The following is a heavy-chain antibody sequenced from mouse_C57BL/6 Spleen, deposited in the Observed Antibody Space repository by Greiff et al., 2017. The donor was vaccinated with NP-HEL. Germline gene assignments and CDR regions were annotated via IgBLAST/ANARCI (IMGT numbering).Heavy chain of an antibody. CDR2: ISDGGSYT. V-gene: IGHV5-4*01. CDR1: GFTFSSYA. Sequence: EVQVVESGGGLVKPGGSLKLSCAASGFTFSSYAMSWVRQTPEKRLEWVATISDGGSYTYYPDNVKGRFTISRDNAKNNLYLQMSHLKSEDTAMYYCGIGDYGWYFDVWGTGTTVTVSS. J-gene: IGHJ1*03. D-gene: IGHD1-1*01. CDR3: GIGDYGWYFDV.